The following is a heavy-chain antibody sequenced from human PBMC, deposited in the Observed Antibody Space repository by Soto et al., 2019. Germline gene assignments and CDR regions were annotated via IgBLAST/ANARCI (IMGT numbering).Heavy chain of an antibody. D-gene: IGHD1-1*01. V-gene: IGHV3-30*04. CDR1: GFSISRSA. CDR3: ARDLQAGTDNVNWLAP. Sequence: QVQLVESGGGVVQPGRSLRLSCAASGFSISRSAMHWVRQAPGKGLEWVAVIAYDGNNRWYADSAKGRFTISRDNSKNTVYLQMSSLRGEDTAVYYCARDLQAGTDNVNWLAPWGQGTLVTVSS. J-gene: IGHJ5*02. CDR2: IAYDGNNR.